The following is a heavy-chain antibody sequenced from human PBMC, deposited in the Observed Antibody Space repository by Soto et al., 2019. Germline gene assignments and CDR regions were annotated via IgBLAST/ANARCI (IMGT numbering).Heavy chain of an antibody. CDR1: GGSINSGSYY. D-gene: IGHD5-12*01. CDR3: ARRSGYDLDYDVFDM. CDR2: IYYSGRT. J-gene: IGHJ3*02. V-gene: IGHV4-39*01. Sequence: QLQLQESGPGLVKPSETLSLTCTVSGGSINSGSYYWGWIRQPPGKGLEWIGNIYYSGRTYNNPSLKSRLTMSADTPKNQLSLRLSSVTAADTAVYYCARRSGYDLDYDVFDMWGQGTMVTVSS.